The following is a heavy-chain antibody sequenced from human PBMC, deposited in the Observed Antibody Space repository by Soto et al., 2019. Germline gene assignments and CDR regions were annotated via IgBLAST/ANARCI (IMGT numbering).Heavy chain of an antibody. CDR2: ISGCGGST. CDR3: AKSKTGLRITVFGVLIASEF. CDR1: GFTFDSYA. V-gene: IGHV3-23*01. Sequence: EVQLLESGGGLVQPGGSLRLSCAASGFTFDSYAMSWVRQAPGKGLEWVSAISGCGGSTYYADSVKGRFTISRDNSKNTLFLQMNSLRSEDTAVYYCAKSKTGLRITVFGVLIASEFWGQGSLVTVAS. D-gene: IGHD3-3*01. J-gene: IGHJ4*02.